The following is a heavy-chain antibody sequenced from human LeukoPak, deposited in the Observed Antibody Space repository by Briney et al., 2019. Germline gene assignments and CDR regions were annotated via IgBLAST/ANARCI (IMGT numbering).Heavy chain of an antibody. CDR3: ARDRLYYSKLPSNHYYYYYGMDV. D-gene: IGHD3-10*01. V-gene: IGHV3-66*01. Sequence: QTGGSLRLSCAASGFTVSSNYMSWVRQAPGKGLEWVSVIYSGGSTYYADSVKGRFTISRDNSKNTLYLQMNSLRAENTAVYYCARDRLYYSKLPSNHYYYYYGMDVWGQGTTVTVSS. CDR1: GFTVSSNY. J-gene: IGHJ6*02. CDR2: IYSGGST.